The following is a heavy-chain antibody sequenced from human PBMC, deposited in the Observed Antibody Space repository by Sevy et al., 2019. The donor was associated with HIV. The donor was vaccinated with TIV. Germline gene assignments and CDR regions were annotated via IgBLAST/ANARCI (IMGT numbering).Heavy chain of an antibody. CDR3: ARAVPFQPYYYYGMDV. J-gene: IGHJ6*02. CDR1: GGTFSSYA. CDR2: IIPIFGTA. Sequence: ASVKVSCKASGGTFSSYAISWVRQAPGQGLEWMGGIIPIFGTANCAQTFQGRVTITADESTSTAYMELSSLGSEDTAVYYCARAVPFQPYYYYGMDVWGQGTTVTVSS. V-gene: IGHV1-69*13.